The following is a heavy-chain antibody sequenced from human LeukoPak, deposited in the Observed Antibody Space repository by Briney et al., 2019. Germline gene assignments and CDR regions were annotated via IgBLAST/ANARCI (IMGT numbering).Heavy chain of an antibody. CDR1: GYTFTSYG. CDR2: ISAYNGNT. CDR3: ARGETTTLVADWYFDL. V-gene: IGHV1-18*01. J-gene: IGHJ2*01. Sequence: ASVKVSCKASGYTFTSYGISWVRQAPGQGFEWMGWISAYNGNTNYAQKLQGRVTMTTDTSTSTAYMGLRSLRSDDTAVYYCARGETTTLVADWYFDLWGRGTLVTVSS. D-gene: IGHD3-16*01.